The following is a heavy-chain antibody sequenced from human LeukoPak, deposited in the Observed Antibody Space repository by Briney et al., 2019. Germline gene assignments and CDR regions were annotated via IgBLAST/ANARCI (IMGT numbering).Heavy chain of an antibody. CDR1: GYTFTGYY. CDR3: AGGYCSSTSCYNYGMDV. CDR2: INPNSGGT. D-gene: IGHD2-2*01. J-gene: IGHJ6*02. V-gene: IGHV1-2*04. Sequence: ASVKVSCKASGYTFTGYYMHWVRQAPGQGLEWMGWINPNSGGTNYAQKFQGWVTMTRDMSTSTAYMELSSLRSEDTAVYYCAGGYCSSTSCYNYGMDVWGQGTTVTVSS.